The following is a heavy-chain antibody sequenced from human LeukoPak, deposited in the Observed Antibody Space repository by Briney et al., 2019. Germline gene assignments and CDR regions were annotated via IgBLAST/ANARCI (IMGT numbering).Heavy chain of an antibody. J-gene: IGHJ6*03. Sequence: GGSLRLSCAASGFTFSSYWMHWVRQAPGKGLEWVGRIKSKTDGGTTDYAAPVKGRFTISRDDSKNTLYLQMNSLKTEDTAVYYCTTVLTNDYYYMDVWGKGTTVTVSS. CDR2: IKSKTDGGTT. D-gene: IGHD2-21*02. CDR3: TTVLTNDYYYMDV. V-gene: IGHV3-15*01. CDR1: GFTFSSYW.